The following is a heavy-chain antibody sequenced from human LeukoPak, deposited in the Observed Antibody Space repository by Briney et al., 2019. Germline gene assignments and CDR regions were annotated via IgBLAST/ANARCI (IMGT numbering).Heavy chain of an antibody. Sequence: PGRSLRLSCAASGFTFSSYAMHWVRQAPGKGLGWVAVISYDGSNKYYADSVKGRFTISRDNSKNTLYLQMNSLRAEDTAVYYCARGGSYYDYWGQGTLVTVSS. V-gene: IGHV3-30-3*01. CDR3: ARGGSYYDY. CDR2: ISYDGSNK. D-gene: IGHD1-26*01. CDR1: GFTFSSYA. J-gene: IGHJ4*02.